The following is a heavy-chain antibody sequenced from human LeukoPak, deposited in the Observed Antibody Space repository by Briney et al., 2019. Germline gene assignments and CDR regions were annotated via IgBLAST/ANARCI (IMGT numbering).Heavy chain of an antibody. D-gene: IGHD3-22*01. V-gene: IGHV3-33*08. J-gene: IGHJ4*02. CDR3: ARGARYYDSSGYSISDY. Sequence: PGGSLRLSCAASGFTFSSYGMHWVRQAPGKGLEWVAVIWYDGSNKYYADSVKGRFTISRDNSKNTLYLQMNSLRAEDTAVYYCARGARYYDSSGYSISDYWGQGTLVTVSS. CDR2: IWYDGSNK. CDR1: GFTFSSYG.